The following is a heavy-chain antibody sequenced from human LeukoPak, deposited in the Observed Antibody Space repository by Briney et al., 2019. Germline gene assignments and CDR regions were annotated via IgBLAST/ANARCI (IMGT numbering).Heavy chain of an antibody. CDR2: IYYTGST. CDR1: GGSISRSGYS. D-gene: IGHD2-15*01. J-gene: IGHJ4*02. CDR3: AREQLYCSGGSCYFDY. Sequence: PSETLSLTCAVSGGSISRSGYSWSWIRQPPGKGLEWIGYIYYTGSTYYNPSLKSRLTISLDTSKNQFSLKLRSVTAADTAVYYCAREQLYCSGGSCYFDYWGQGTLVTVSS. V-gene: IGHV4-30-4*07.